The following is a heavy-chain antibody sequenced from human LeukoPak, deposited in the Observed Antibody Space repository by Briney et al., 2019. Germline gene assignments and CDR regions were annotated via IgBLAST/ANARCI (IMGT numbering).Heavy chain of an antibody. CDR2: INHSGST. Sequence: KSSETLSLTCTVSGYSISSGYYWGWIRQPPGKGLEWIGEINHSGSTNYNPPLKSRVTISVDTSKNQFSLKLSSVTAADTAVYYCARGRRITIFGEGANWFDPWGQGTLVTVSS. D-gene: IGHD3-3*01. V-gene: IGHV4-38-2*02. CDR3: ARGRRITIFGEGANWFDP. J-gene: IGHJ5*02. CDR1: GYSISSGYY.